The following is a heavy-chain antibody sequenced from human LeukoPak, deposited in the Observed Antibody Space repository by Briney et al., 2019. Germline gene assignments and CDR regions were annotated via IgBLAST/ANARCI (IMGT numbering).Heavy chain of an antibody. Sequence: ASVKVSCKASGYTFTNYGISWVRQAPGQGLEWMGWISGYNGNTNYAQNLQGRDTMTTDTSTSTAYMELRSLRSDDTAVYYCARGQYYYGSGSYWYFDLWGRGTLVTVSS. V-gene: IGHV1-18*01. CDR2: ISGYNGNT. D-gene: IGHD3-10*01. J-gene: IGHJ2*01. CDR3: ARGQYYYGSGSYWYFDL. CDR1: GYTFTNYG.